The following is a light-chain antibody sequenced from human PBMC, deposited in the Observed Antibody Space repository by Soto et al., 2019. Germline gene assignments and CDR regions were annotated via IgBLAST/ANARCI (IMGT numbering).Light chain of an antibody. J-gene: IGKJ1*01. CDR2: KAS. V-gene: IGKV1-5*03. Sequence: DIQMTQSPFTLSASVGDRVTIACRASQSIDIWLAWYQQKPGKAPKLLIYKASTLETGVPSRFSGSGSGTDFTLTISSVQPEDFATYFCQHTYRTPWTFGQGTKVDIK. CDR1: QSIDIW. CDR3: QHTYRTPWT.